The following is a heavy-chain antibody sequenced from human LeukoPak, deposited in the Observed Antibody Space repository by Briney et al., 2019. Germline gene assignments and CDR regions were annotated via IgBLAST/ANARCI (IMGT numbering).Heavy chain of an antibody. Sequence: PSETLSLTCTVSGGSISSYYWSWIRQPPGKGLEWIGYIYYSGSTYYNPSLRSRVIISVDTSKNQFSLKLSSVTAADTAVYYCARVRIYGSGSDHFDYWGQGTLVTVSS. V-gene: IGHV4-59*08. CDR3: ARVRIYGSGSDHFDY. CDR1: GGSISSYY. CDR2: IYYSGST. D-gene: IGHD3-10*01. J-gene: IGHJ4*02.